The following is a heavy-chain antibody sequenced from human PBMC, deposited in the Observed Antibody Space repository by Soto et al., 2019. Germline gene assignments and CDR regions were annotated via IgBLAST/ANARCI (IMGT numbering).Heavy chain of an antibody. CDR3: AHTQAGDGSFVCFDY. Sequence: QITLKESGPPLVKPTQTLTLTCTFSGFSLSTSGVGVGWIRQPPGKALEWLALIYWDDDKRYSPSLKSRLTITKDTSKNQVVLTMTNMDPVDTATYYCAHTQAGDGSFVCFDYWGQGTLVTVSS. V-gene: IGHV2-5*02. CDR2: IYWDDDK. CDR1: GFSLSTSGVG. D-gene: IGHD3-16*01. J-gene: IGHJ4*02.